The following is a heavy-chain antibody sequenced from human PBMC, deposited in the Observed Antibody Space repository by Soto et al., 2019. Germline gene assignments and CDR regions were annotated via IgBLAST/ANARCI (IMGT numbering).Heavy chain of an antibody. CDR2: INPNSGGT. Sequence: GASVKVSCKASGYTFTGYYMHWVRQAPGQGLEWMGWINPNSGGTNYAQKFQGWVTMTRDTSISTAYMELSRLRSDDTAVYYCARRGINYYYYGMDVWGQGTTVTVSS. CDR1: GYTFTGYY. CDR3: ARRGINYYYYGMDV. V-gene: IGHV1-2*04. J-gene: IGHJ6*02.